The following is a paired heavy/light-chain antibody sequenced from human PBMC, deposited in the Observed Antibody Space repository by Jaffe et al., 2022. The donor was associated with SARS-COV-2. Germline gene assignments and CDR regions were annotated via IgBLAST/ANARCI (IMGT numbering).Light chain of an antibody. CDR2: WAS. CDR3: QQYYRTPVT. Sequence: DIVMTQSPDSLAVSLGERATINCKSSQSILYSSNKKNYLAWYQQKPGQPPKLLIYWASTRDSGVPDRFSGSGSGTDFTLTISSLQAEDVAVYYCQQYYRTPVTFGPGTKVDIK. CDR1: QSILYSSNKKNY. J-gene: IGKJ3*01. V-gene: IGKV4-1*01.
Heavy chain of an antibody. J-gene: IGHJ1*01. Sequence: QVQLVESGGGVVQPGRSLRLSCAASGFTFRSYGMQWVRQAPGKGLEWVAAISYDGSNKYYVDSVKGRFTISRDNSKNTLYLQMNSLRAEDTAVYYCAKDAGEYGDYEYFQHWGQGTLVTVSS. CDR2: ISYDGSNK. CDR1: GFTFRSYG. V-gene: IGHV3-30*18. CDR3: AKDAGEYGDYEYFQH. D-gene: IGHD4-17*01.